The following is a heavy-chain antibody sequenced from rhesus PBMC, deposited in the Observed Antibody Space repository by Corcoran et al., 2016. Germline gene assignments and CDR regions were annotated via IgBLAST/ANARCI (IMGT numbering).Heavy chain of an antibody. D-gene: IGHD4-23*01. CDR1: GGSISDDYY. CDR2: IYGSGGGT. V-gene: IGHV4-106*01. Sequence: QVQLQESGPGLVKPSEPLSLTCAVHGGSISDDYYWSWIRQPPGKGLEWIGYIYGSGGGTNYNPSLKNRVTISIDTSKNQFSLKLSSVTAADTAVYYCARKSNTKDYWGQGVLVTVSS. J-gene: IGHJ4*01. CDR3: ARKSNTKDY.